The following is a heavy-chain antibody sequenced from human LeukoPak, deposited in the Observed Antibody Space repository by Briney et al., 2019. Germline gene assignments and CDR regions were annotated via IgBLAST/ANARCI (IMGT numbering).Heavy chain of an antibody. CDR3: ARADYYDSNAYYLDY. Sequence: ASVTVSFKASGYTFTTFYIHWVRQAPGQGLEWMGIINPSGGSTNYAQKLQGRVTMTRDMSTSTVYMELSSLRSEDTAVYYCARADYYDSNAYYLDYWGQGTLVTVSS. CDR2: INPSGGST. D-gene: IGHD3-22*01. J-gene: IGHJ4*02. V-gene: IGHV1-46*04. CDR1: GYTFTTFY.